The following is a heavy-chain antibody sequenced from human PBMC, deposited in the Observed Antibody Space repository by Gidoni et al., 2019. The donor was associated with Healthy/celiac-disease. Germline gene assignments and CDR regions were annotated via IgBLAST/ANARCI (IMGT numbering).Heavy chain of an antibody. CDR1: GGSFSGYY. CDR2: INHSGST. V-gene: IGHV4-34*01. D-gene: IGHD4-17*01. CDR3: ARDRGFRGGATVANY. J-gene: IGHJ4*02. Sequence: QVQLQQWGAGLLKPSETLSLTCAVYGGSFSGYYWSWIRQPPGKGLEWIGEINHSGSTNYNPSLKSRVTISVDTSKNQFSLKLSSVTAADTAVYYCARDRGFRGGATVANYWGQGTLVTVSS.